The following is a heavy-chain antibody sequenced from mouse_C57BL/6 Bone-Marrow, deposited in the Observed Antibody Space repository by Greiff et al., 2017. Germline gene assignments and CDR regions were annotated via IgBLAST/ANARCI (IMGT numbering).Heavy chain of an antibody. D-gene: IGHD1-1*01. J-gene: IGHJ2*01. V-gene: IGHV8-8*01. Sequence: QVTLKVSGPGILQPSQTLSLTCSFSGFSLSTFGMGVGWIRQPSGQGLEWLAHIWWDDDKYYKPALKSRLTISKDTSKNQVVLKLANVDTADTATYYCARGTYYYDSSRFDYWGQGTTLTVSS. CDR2: IWWDDDK. CDR1: GFSLSTFGMG. CDR3: ARGTYYYDSSRFDY.